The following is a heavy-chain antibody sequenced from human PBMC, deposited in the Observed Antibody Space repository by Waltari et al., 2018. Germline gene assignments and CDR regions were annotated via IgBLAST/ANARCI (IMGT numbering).Heavy chain of an antibody. CDR1: GYSFTRYL. D-gene: IGHD6-19*01. CDR2: IRVGDGNT. V-gene: IGHV1-3*01. Sequence: QLELVQSGAEVKKPGASVRVSCKASGYSFTRYLTHWVRQAPGQRLKWMGWIRVGDGNTKYSQKFQGRVTFTRDTSASTAYMDLSSLTSEDTAVYYCTRESGWSYFDYWGQGTPVTVSS. CDR3: TRESGWSYFDY. J-gene: IGHJ4*02.